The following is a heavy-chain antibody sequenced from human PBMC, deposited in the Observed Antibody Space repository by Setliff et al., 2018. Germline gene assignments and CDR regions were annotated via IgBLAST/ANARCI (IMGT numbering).Heavy chain of an antibody. V-gene: IGHV4-61*09. CDR3: TVYNTGSSKDHY. J-gene: IGHJ4*02. Sequence: PSETLSLTCTVSGGSSSSGSYYWSWIRQPAGKGLEWIGHIYTSGSTNYNPSLKSRVTISVDTSKNQFSRKLSSVTAADTALYYCTVYNTGSSKDHYWGQGTPVTVSS. CDR1: GGSSSSGSYY. CDR2: IYTSGST. D-gene: IGHD2-8*02.